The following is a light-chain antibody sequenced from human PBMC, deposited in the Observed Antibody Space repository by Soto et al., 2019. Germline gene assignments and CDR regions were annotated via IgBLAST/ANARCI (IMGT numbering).Light chain of an antibody. V-gene: IGLV2-14*01. CDR1: SSDVGGYNY. J-gene: IGLJ2*01. CDR3: SSYTSSSTPVV. CDR2: DVS. Sequence: QSALTQPASVSGSPGQSTTISCTGTSSDVGGYNYVSWYQQHPGKAPKLMIYDVSNRPSGVSNRFSGSKSGNTASLTISGLQAEDEADYYCSSYTSSSTPVVFGGGTKLTVL.